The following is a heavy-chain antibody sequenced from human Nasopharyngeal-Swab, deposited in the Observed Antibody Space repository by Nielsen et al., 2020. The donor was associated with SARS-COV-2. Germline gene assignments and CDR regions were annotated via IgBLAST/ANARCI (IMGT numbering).Heavy chain of an antibody. CDR3: ARFTSVGDAFDI. CDR1: GGSISSYY. D-gene: IGHD6-6*01. CDR2: IYYSGST. Sequence: LETLSLTCTVSGGSISSYYWSWIRQPPGKGLEWIGYIYYSGSTNYNPSLKSRVTISVDTSKNQFSLKLSSVTAADTAVYYCARFTSVGDAFDIWGQGTMVTVSS. J-gene: IGHJ3*02. V-gene: IGHV4-59*01.